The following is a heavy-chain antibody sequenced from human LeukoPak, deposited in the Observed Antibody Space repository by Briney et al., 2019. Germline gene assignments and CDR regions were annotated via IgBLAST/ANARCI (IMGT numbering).Heavy chain of an antibody. D-gene: IGHD6-13*01. V-gene: IGHV3-30*02. CDR3: AKDRGSSWDYYFDY. Sequence: GSLRLSCAASGFTFSSYGMHWVRQAPGKGLEWVAFIRYDGSNKYYADSVKGRFTISRDNSKNTLYLQMNSLRAEDTAVYYCAKDRGSSWDYYFDYWGQGTLVTVSS. CDR2: IRYDGSNK. CDR1: GFTFSSYG. J-gene: IGHJ4*02.